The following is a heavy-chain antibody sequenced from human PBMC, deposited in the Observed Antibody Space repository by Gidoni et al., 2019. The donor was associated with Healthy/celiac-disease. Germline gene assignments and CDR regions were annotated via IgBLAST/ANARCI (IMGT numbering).Heavy chain of an antibody. CDR1: GYSFTSYW. Sequence: DVQLAQSGAAVKKPGESLRISCKGSGYSFTSYWISCVRQMPGKGLEWMGRIDPSDSYPNYSPSFQGHVTISADKSISTAYLQWSSLKASDTAMYYCARLESLPGLVADYGMDVWGQGTTVTVSS. CDR3: ARLESLPGLVADYGMDV. V-gene: IGHV5-10-1*03. J-gene: IGHJ6*02. D-gene: IGHD2-8*02. CDR2: IDPSDSYP.